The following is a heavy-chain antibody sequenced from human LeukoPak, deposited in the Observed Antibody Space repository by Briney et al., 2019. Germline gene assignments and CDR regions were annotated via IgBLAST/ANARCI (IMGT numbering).Heavy chain of an antibody. CDR3: TRHFAVTWLYNDFWSCPIDS. CDR1: GGSVRSSRDC. CDR2: MYYTGST. D-gene: IGHD3-3*01. Sequence: PSETLSLTCSVSGGSVRSSRDCWGWIRQPPGKGLEWIGIMYYTGSTYYNPSLKSRVNISADTSKNQFSLELRSVTAADTSVYYCTRHFAVTWLYNDFWSCPIDSWGQGTLVTVSS. J-gene: IGHJ4*02. V-gene: IGHV4-39*01.